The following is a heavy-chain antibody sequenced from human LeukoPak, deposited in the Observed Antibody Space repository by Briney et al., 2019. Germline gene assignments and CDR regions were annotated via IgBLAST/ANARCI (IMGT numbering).Heavy chain of an antibody. Sequence: GGSLRLSCAASGFPFSAYSIHWVRQAPGKGLEWVSSISSTSSFIFYADSVKGRFTISRDNADNSLYLQMNSLRAEDTAVYYCATPRTYYCSETSCYFDHWGQGTLVTVSS. CDR3: ATPRTYYCSETSCYFDH. J-gene: IGHJ4*03. D-gene: IGHD2-15*01. CDR2: ISSTSSFI. V-gene: IGHV3-21*01. CDR1: GFPFSAYS.